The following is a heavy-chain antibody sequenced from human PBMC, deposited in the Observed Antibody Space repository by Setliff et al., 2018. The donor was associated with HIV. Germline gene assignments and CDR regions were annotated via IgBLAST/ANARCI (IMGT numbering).Heavy chain of an antibody. Sequence: SETLSLTCTFSGVTSGDYYWTWIRRHPVKGLEWIGYIYSSGTKHYNPSLKSRLAISLDTSKNQFSLTLKSVTAADAAVYYCARGFCSGGFCHPNFYHYMDVWGKGTTVTVSS. CDR2: IYSSGTK. J-gene: IGHJ6*03. V-gene: IGHV4-31*03. D-gene: IGHD2-15*01. CDR1: GVTSGDYY. CDR3: ARGFCSGGFCHPNFYHYMDV.